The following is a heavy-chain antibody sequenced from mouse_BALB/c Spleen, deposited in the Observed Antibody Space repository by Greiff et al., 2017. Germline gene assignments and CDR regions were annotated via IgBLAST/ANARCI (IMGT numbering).Heavy chain of an antibody. CDR3: ARGLLRDYAMDY. V-gene: IGHV1S132*01. D-gene: IGHD1-1*01. CDR2: IFPGTGTT. J-gene: IGHJ4*01. Sequence: QVQLKESGAELVKPGASVKLSCKTSGYTFTSYWIQWVKQRPGQGLGWIGEIFPGTGTTYYNEKFKGKATLTIDTSSSTAYMQLSSLTSEDSAVYFCARGLLRDYAMDYWGQGTSVTVSS. CDR1: GYTFTSYW.